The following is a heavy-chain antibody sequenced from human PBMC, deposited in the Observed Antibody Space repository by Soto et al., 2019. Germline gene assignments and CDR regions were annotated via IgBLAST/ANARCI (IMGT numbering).Heavy chain of an antibody. CDR3: ARYGSGSYYDGMDV. J-gene: IGHJ6*02. Sequence: ASVKVSCKASGYTFTGYYMHWVRQAPGQGLEWMGWINPNSGGTNYAQKFQGWVTMTRDTSISTAYMELSRLRSDDTAVYYCARYGSGSYYDGMDVWGQGTTVTVSS. V-gene: IGHV1-2*04. CDR2: INPNSGGT. CDR1: GYTFTGYY. D-gene: IGHD3-10*01.